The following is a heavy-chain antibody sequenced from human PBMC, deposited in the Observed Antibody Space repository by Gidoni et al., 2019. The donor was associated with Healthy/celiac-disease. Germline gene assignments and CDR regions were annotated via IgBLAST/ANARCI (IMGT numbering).Heavy chain of an antibody. J-gene: IGHJ4*02. CDR3: ARDGTPYYDFWSGYSPADY. Sequence: QVQLVQSGAEVKKPGASVKVSCTASGYTFTSYGISWVRQAPGQGLEWMGWISAYNGNTNYAQKLQGRVTMTTDTSTSTAYMELRSLRSDDTAVYYCARDGTPYYDFWSGYSPADYWGQGTLVTVSS. CDR1: GYTFTSYG. V-gene: IGHV1-18*01. D-gene: IGHD3-3*01. CDR2: ISAYNGNT.